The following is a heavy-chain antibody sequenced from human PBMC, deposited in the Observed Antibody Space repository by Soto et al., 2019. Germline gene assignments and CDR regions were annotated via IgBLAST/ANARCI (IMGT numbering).Heavy chain of an antibody. D-gene: IGHD2-15*01. CDR1: GDSVSSNSAA. Sequence: SQTLSLTCAISGDSVSSNSAAWNWIRQSPSRGLEWLGRTYYRSKWYNDYAVSVKSRITINPDTSKNQFSLQLSSVTPEDTAVYYCARGVVVAAPGYYYYGMDVWGQGTTVTVSS. V-gene: IGHV6-1*01. CDR2: TYYRSKWYN. J-gene: IGHJ6*02. CDR3: ARGVVVAAPGYYYYGMDV.